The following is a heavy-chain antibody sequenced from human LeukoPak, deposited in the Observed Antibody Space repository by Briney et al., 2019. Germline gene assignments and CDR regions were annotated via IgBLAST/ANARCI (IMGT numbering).Heavy chain of an antibody. Sequence: GGSLRLSCAASGFTFSNYVMSWVRQAPGKGLEWVSAIGGSGGSTYYADSVKGRFTISRDNSKNTLYLQMNSLRAEDTAVYYCAEEAITYYYDSSGLYWGQGTLVTVSS. CDR2: IGGSGGST. CDR1: GFTFSNYV. V-gene: IGHV3-23*01. CDR3: AEEAITYYYDSSGLY. J-gene: IGHJ4*02. D-gene: IGHD3-22*01.